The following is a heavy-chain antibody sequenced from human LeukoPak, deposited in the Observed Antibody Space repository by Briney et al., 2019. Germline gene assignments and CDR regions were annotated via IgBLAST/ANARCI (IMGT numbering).Heavy chain of an antibody. D-gene: IGHD3-16*02. CDR2: INPTGGST. V-gene: IGHV1-46*01. CDR3: ARDPYARLGELSPLDY. CDR1: GYTFPSYF. J-gene: IGHJ4*02. Sequence: GASVKVSCKASGYTFPSYFMHWVRQAPGQGLEWMGIINPTGGSTTYAQRFQGRVTMTRDTSTSTVYMELSSLRSDDTAVYYCARDPYARLGELSPLDYWGQGTLVTVSS.